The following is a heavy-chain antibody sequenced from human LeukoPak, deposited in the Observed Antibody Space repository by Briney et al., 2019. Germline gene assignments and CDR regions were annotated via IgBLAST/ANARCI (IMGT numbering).Heavy chain of an antibody. J-gene: IGHJ5*02. CDR1: GGSFGGYY. Sequence: SETLSLTYAVYGGSFGGYYWSWIRQPPGKGLEWIGEINHSGSTNYNPSLKSRVTISVDTSKNQFSLKLSSVTAADTAVYYCARGQGVTTVMNWFDPWGQGTLVTVYS. CDR2: INHSGST. CDR3: ARGQGVTTVMNWFDP. V-gene: IGHV4-34*01. D-gene: IGHD4-11*01.